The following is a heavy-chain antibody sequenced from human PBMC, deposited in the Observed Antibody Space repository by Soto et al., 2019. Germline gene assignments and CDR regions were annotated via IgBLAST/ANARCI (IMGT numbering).Heavy chain of an antibody. D-gene: IGHD6-13*01. CDR3: AKRLSDISNWFSFES. CDR1: GFTFSSFA. Sequence: VQLLESGGGLVQPGESLRLSCAASGFTFSSFAMSWVRQAPGRGLEWLSVITGTGGETHYADSVKGRFTISRDNSKNTLYLQMNSLGAEDTAVYYCAKRLSDISNWFSFESWGLGTRVTVSS. V-gene: IGHV3-23*01. CDR2: ITGTGGET. J-gene: IGHJ4*02.